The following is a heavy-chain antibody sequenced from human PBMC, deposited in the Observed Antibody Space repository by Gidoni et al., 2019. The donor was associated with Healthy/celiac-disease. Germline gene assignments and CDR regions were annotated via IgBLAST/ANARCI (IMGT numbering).Heavy chain of an antibody. CDR2: IIPIFGTA. V-gene: IGHV1-69*06. J-gene: IGHJ4*02. Sequence: QVQLVQSGAAVKKPGSSVKVSCQASGGPFSRYAISWVRQAPGQGLEWMGGIIPIFGTANYAQKFQGRVTITADKSTSTAYMELSSLRSEDTAVYYCARDPDGSQYSSSWYGYWGQGTLVTVSS. CDR1: GGPFSRYA. D-gene: IGHD6-13*01. CDR3: ARDPDGSQYSSSWYGY.